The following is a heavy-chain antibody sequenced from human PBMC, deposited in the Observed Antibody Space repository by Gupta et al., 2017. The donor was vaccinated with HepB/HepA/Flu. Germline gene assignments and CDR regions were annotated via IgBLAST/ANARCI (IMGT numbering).Heavy chain of an antibody. Sequence: QVQLQESGPGLVKPSETLSLTCTVSGGSISTYYWNWIRQPPGKGLVWIGYIYYSGITNYNPSLKSRVTMSVDTSKNQLSLKLSSVTAADTAVYYCVRLIQYYYGMDVWGQGTAVTVSS. V-gene: IGHV4-59*08. CDR1: GGSISTYY. CDR2: IYYSGIT. CDR3: VRLIQYYYGMDV. J-gene: IGHJ6*02.